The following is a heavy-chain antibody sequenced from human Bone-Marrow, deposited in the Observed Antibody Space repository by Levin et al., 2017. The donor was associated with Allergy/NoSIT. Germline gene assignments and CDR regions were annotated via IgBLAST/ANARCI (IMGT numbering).Heavy chain of an antibody. CDR3: AREPDATGTTGTFGF. J-gene: IGHJ1*01. CDR2: IIPVLDVT. D-gene: IGHD1/OR15-1a*01. Sequence: KISCKAAEGTVDSYAISWVRQAPGQGLEWMGRIIPVLDVTNYAQTFQGRVTVTADKSTNTVFMELSSLRSDDTAVYFCAREPDATGTTGTFGFWGQGTLVTVSS. V-gene: IGHV1-69*04. CDR1: EGTVDSYA.